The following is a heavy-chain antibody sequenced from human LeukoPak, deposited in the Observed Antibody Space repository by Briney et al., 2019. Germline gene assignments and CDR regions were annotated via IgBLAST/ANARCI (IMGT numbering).Heavy chain of an antibody. V-gene: IGHV1-69*13. Sequence: GASEKVSCKASGGTFSSYAISWVRQAPGQGLEWMGGIIPIFGTANYAQKFQGRVTITADESTSTAYMELSSLRSEDTAVYYCARGLTGDPDFDYWGQGTLVTVSS. CDR2: IIPIFGTA. D-gene: IGHD7-27*01. J-gene: IGHJ4*02. CDR3: ARGLTGDPDFDY. CDR1: GGTFSSYA.